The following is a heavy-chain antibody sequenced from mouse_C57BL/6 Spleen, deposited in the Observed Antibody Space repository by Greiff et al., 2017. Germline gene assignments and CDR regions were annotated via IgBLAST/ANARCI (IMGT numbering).Heavy chain of an antibody. V-gene: IGHV1-62-2*01. CDR2: FYPGSGSI. Sequence: VQLQQSGAELVKPGASVKLSCKASGYTFTEYTIHWVKQRSGQGLEWIGWFYPGSGSIKYNEKFEDKATLTADKSSSTVYMELSRLTSEDSAVYFCARHEEGYYSNYLSHAMDDWGQGTSVTVSS. CDR3: ARHEEGYYSNYLSHAMDD. D-gene: IGHD2-5*01. CDR1: GYTFTEYT. J-gene: IGHJ4*01.